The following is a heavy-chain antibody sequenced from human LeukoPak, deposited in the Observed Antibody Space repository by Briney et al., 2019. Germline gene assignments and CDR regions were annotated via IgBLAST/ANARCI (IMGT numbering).Heavy chain of an antibody. J-gene: IGHJ4*02. CDR1: GASVSSGSYY. V-gene: IGHV4-61*01. Sequence: SETLSLTCTVSGASVSSGSYYWSWIRQPPGTGLEWIGYIYYSGSTNYNPSLKSRVTISVDTSKNQLSLKLSSVTAADTAVYYCARGSRGYTYGWGQGTLVTVSS. CDR3: ARGSRGYTYG. D-gene: IGHD5-18*01. CDR2: IYYSGST.